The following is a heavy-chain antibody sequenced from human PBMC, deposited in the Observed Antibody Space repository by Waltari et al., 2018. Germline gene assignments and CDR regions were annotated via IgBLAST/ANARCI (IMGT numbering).Heavy chain of an antibody. J-gene: IGHJ6*02. V-gene: IGHV3-74*01. D-gene: IGHD3-3*01. CDR1: GFPLGNFW. CDR3: ARDWRNLGMDV. CDR2: LDGDGTRT. Sequence: EVQMVESGGGLVQPGGSLRLSCEASGFPLGNFWVYWVRQGPGKGLIYVSGLDGDGTRTRYAESVRGRFTISRDNAKNAVYLQMTSLRDEDTALYYCARDWRNLGMDVWGQGTTVTVSS.